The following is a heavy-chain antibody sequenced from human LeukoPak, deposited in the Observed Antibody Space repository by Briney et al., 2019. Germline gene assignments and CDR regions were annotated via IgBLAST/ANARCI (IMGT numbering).Heavy chain of an antibody. J-gene: IGHJ4*02. D-gene: IGHD6-13*01. CDR2: MNPNSGNT. CDR1: GYTFTSYD. CDR3: ARDPIAAAGIFDY. V-gene: IGHV1-8*03. Sequence: ASVKVSCKASGYTFTSYDINWVRQATGQGLEWMGWMNPNSGNTGYAQKFQGRVTITRNTSISTAYMELSSLRSEDTAVYYCARDPIAAAGIFDYWGQGTLVTVSS.